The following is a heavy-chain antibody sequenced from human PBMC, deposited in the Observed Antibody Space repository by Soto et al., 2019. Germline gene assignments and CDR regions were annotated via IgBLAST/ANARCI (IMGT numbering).Heavy chain of an antibody. V-gene: IGHV3-30*18. J-gene: IGHJ6*02. CDR2: ISYDGSNK. CDR3: AKDIWFGELLTFGGMDV. CDR1: GFTFSSYG. D-gene: IGHD3-10*01. Sequence: PVGSLRLSCAASGFTFSSYGMHWVRQAPGKGLEWVAVISYDGSNKYYADSVKGRFTISRDNSKNTLYLQMNSLRAEDTAVYYCAKDIWFGELLTFGGMDVWGQGTTVTVSS.